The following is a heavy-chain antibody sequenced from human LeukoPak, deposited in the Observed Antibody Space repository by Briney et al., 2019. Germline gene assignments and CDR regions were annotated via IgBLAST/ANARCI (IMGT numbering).Heavy chain of an antibody. CDR2: IYHIRHT. J-gene: IGHJ4*02. V-gene: IGHV4-38-2*01. Sequence: SETLSLTCAVSGFSVGSGYYWGWSRQPPGKGLEWVGSIYHIRHTYYNPSLKSRVTISVDTSKNQFSLKLSTVIAADTAVYYCARHGTGASGYWGQGTLVTVSS. D-gene: IGHD1-14*01. CDR3: ARHGTGASGY. CDR1: GFSVGSGYY.